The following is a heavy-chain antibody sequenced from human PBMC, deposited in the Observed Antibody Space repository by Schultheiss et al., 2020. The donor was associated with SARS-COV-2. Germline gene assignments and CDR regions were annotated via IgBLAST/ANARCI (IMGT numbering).Heavy chain of an antibody. Sequence: SETLSLTCSVSGGSISSGGYYWSWIRQHPGKGLEWIGYIYYSGSTYYNPSLKSRVTISVDTSKNQFSLKLSSVTAADTAVYYCARAVAGNILVSVYSPPDYWGQGTLVTVSS. J-gene: IGHJ4*02. CDR3: ARAVAGNILVSVYSPPDY. V-gene: IGHV4-31*03. CDR1: GGSISSGGYY. CDR2: IYYSGST. D-gene: IGHD6-19*01.